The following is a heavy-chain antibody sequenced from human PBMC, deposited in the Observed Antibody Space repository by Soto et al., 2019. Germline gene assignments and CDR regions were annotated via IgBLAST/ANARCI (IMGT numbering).Heavy chain of an antibody. D-gene: IGHD3-3*01. Sequence: TGGSLRLSCAASGFTFSSYAMSWVRQAPGKGLEWVSAISGSGGSTYYADSVKGRFTISRDNSKNTLYLQMNSLRAEDTAVYYCAKGSYDFWSGYSNWFDPWGQGTLVTVSS. V-gene: IGHV3-23*01. CDR2: ISGSGGST. CDR3: AKGSYDFWSGYSNWFDP. J-gene: IGHJ5*02. CDR1: GFTFSSYA.